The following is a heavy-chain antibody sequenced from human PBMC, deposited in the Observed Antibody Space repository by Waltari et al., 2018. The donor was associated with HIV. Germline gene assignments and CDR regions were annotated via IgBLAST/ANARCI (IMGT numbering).Heavy chain of an antibody. Sequence: QVQLVQSGSELKKPGASVKVSCKASGYTFTNYAMNWVRQAPGQGLEWMGWFNTNTGNPTYAQCFTGRFVFSLDTSVSTAYLQISSLKAEDTAVYYCARGYCGTTSCWQRGGWFDPWGQGTLLTFSS. CDR1: GYTFTNYA. CDR2: FNTNTGNP. CDR3: ARGYCGTTSCWQRGGWFDP. J-gene: IGHJ5*02. D-gene: IGHD2-2*01. V-gene: IGHV7-4-1*02.